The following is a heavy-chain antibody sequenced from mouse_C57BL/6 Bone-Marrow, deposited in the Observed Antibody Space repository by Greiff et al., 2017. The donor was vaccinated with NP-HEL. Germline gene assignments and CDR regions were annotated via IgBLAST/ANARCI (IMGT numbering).Heavy chain of an antibody. Sequence: QVQLQQSGPELVKPGASVKISCKASGYAFSSSWMNWVKQRPGKGLEWIGRIYPGDGDTNYNGKFKGKATLTADKSSSTAYMQLSSLTSEDSAVSFCARDYDGSSLAWVAYWGQGTLVTVSA. CDR1: GYAFSSSW. J-gene: IGHJ3*01. V-gene: IGHV1-82*01. CDR3: ARDYDGSSLAWVAY. CDR2: IYPGDGDT. D-gene: IGHD1-1*01.